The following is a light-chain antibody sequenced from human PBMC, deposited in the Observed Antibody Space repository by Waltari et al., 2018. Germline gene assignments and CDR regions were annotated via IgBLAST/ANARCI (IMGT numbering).Light chain of an antibody. V-gene: IGLV2-14*03. CDR1: TSDIGDYYF. CDR3: CSFRGGDSFV. J-gene: IGLJ1*01. CDR2: DVT. Sequence: QSALTQPASVSGSPGQSITISCIGTTSDIGDYYFVSWDQQFPAKAPKLIISDVTKRPSGISGRFPGSKSGNTASLTISGLQAEDEGDYYCCSFRGGDSFVFGTGTRVTVV.